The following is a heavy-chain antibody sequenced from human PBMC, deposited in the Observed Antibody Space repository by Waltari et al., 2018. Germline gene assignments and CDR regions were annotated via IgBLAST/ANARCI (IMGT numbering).Heavy chain of an antibody. CDR2: IYTSGST. CDR1: GGSISSYY. J-gene: IGHJ6*02. Sequence: QVQLQESGSGLVKPSETLSLTCTVSGGSISSYYWSWIRQPAGKGLEWVGRIYTSGSTNYNPSRKSRVTISVDKSKNQFSLKMNSVTAADTAVYYCARTRGYSYGIYYYYYYGMDVWGHGTTVTVSS. V-gene: IGHV4-4*07. CDR3: ARTRGYSYGIYYYYYYGMDV. D-gene: IGHD5-18*01.